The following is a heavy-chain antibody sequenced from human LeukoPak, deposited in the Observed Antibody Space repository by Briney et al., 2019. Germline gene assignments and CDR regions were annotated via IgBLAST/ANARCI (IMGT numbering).Heavy chain of an antibody. D-gene: IGHD3-22*01. CDR1: GYTFTGYY. CDR3: AHVSGYYDSSGYYHLGGYFDY. V-gene: IGHV1-2*02. Sequence: GASVKVSCKASGYTFTGYYMHWVRQAPGQGLEWMGLINPNSGGTNYAQKFQGRVTMTRYTSLSTAYMELSRLRSDDTAVYYCAHVSGYYDSSGYYHLGGYFDYWGQGTLVPVSS. J-gene: IGHJ4*02. CDR2: INPNSGGT.